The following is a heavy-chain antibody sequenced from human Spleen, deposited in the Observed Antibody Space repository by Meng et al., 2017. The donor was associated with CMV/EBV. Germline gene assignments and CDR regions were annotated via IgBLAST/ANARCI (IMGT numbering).Heavy chain of an antibody. CDR1: DYY. J-gene: IGHJ5*02. CDR3: ARGGFLEFDP. Sequence: DYYMSWIRQPPGKGLEWIGYIYYSGSTYYNPSLKSRVTISVDTSKNQFSLKLSSVTAADTAVYYCARGGFLEFDPWGQGTLVTVSS. CDR2: IYYSGST. V-gene: IGHV4-30-4*08. D-gene: IGHD3-3*01.